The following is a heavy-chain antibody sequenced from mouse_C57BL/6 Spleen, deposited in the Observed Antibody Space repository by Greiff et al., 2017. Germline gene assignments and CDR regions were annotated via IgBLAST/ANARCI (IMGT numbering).Heavy chain of an antibody. Sequence: VQLQQSVAELVKPGASVKLSCKASGYTFTSSWMHWVKQRPGRGLEWIGRIDPNSGSTKYNKKFKSKATLTVDKHSTTAYMQLSSLTTEDSAVFYCARGGDYYGSSYDAMDYWGQGTSVTVSS. V-gene: IGHV1-72*01. CDR1: GYTFTSSW. CDR2: IDPNSGST. J-gene: IGHJ4*01. D-gene: IGHD1-1*01. CDR3: ARGGDYYGSSYDAMDY.